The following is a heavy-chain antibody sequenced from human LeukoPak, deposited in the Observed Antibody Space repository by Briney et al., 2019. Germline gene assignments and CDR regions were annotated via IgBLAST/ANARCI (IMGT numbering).Heavy chain of an antibody. CDR1: GFTFSSYW. Sequence: GGSLRLSCAASGFTFSSYWMTWVRQAPGKGLEWVATMNEDGSEKHYVESVKGRFTISRDNAKNSLYLQMNSLRAGDTAVYYCARDPPRRYDYWGHGTLLTVSS. J-gene: IGHJ4*01. CDR2: MNEDGSEK. CDR3: ARDPPRRYDY. V-gene: IGHV3-7*01.